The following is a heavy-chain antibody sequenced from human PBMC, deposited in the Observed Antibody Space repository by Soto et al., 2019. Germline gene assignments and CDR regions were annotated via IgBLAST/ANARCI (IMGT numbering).Heavy chain of an antibody. J-gene: IGHJ5*02. V-gene: IGHV4-30-4*08. CDR2: IYYSGSA. CDR3: AREATTRAFDP. CDR1: GGSISSSDYY. Sequence: LSLTCTVSGGSISSSDYYWGWIRQPPGKGLEWIGNIYYSGSASYNPSLKSRVTISVDTSKNQFSLKLSSVTAADTAVYYCAREATTRAFDPWGQGTLVTVSS.